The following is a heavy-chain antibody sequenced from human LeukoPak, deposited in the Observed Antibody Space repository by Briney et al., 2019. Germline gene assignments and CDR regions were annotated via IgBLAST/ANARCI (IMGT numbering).Heavy chain of an antibody. CDR3: ARDIPLPYRSGVGFDY. J-gene: IGHJ4*02. CDR1: GGTISSYY. D-gene: IGHD6-19*01. CDR2: IYYSRST. V-gene: IGHV4-59*01. Sequence: PSDTLSLTCTVSGGTISSYYWSWIRQPPGQGLEWMGYIYYSRSTNYNPSLKSRVTILVDKSTNQFSLKLSSVTAADTAVYYCARDIPLPYRSGVGFDYWGQGTLVTVSS.